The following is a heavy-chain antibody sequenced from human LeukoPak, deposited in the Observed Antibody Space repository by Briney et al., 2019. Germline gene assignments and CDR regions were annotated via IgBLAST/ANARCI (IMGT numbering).Heavy chain of an antibody. J-gene: IGHJ4*02. D-gene: IGHD3-22*01. CDR3: ARVEGNDSPPRGGYYFDY. V-gene: IGHV4-4*07. CDR2: IYTSGST. Sequence: SETLSLTCTVSGGSISSYYWSWIRQPAGKGLEWIGRIYTSGSTNYNPSLKSRVTVSVDTSKNQFSLKLSSVTAADTAVYYCARVEGNDSPPRGGYYFDYWGQGTLVTVSS. CDR1: GGSISSYY.